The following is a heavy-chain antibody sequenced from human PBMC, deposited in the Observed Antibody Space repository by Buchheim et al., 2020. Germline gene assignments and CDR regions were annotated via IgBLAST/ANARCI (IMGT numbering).Heavy chain of an antibody. Sequence: EVQLLESGGGLVQPGGSLRLSCAASGFTFSSYAMSWVRQAPGKGLEWVSAISGSGGSTYYADSVKGRFTISRDNSKTTMYLQMNSLRAEDTAVYYCAKARRNTVGANIGFDYWGQGTL. CDR1: GFTFSSYA. CDR3: AKARRNTVGANIGFDY. V-gene: IGHV3-23*01. J-gene: IGHJ4*02. D-gene: IGHD1-26*01. CDR2: ISGSGGST.